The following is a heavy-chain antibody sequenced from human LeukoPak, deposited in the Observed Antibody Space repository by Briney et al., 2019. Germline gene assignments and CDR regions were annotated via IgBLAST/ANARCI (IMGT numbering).Heavy chain of an antibody. Sequence: SETLSLTCAVSGGSISSSSYYWGWIRQPPGKGLEWIGSIYYSGSTYYNPSLKSRVTISVDTSKNQFSLKLSPVTAADTAVYYCAICGYSYGSYFDYWGQGTLVTVSS. CDR2: IYYSGST. V-gene: IGHV4-39*01. J-gene: IGHJ4*02. CDR1: GGSISSSSYY. CDR3: AICGYSYGSYFDY. D-gene: IGHD5-18*01.